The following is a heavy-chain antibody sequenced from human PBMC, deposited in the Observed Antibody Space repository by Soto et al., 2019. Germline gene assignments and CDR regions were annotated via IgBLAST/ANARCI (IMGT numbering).Heavy chain of an antibody. Sequence: PSETLSLTCTVSGGAVSSGTYYWSWIRRPPGKGLEWIGYIYYSGTTNYNPSLKSRVTISVDTSKNQFSLKLNSVTAADTAVYYCARSMYYYDSSGYSKEYYFDYWGPGTLVTVS. CDR2: IYYSGTT. CDR3: ARSMYYYDSSGYSKEYYFDY. V-gene: IGHV4-61*01. J-gene: IGHJ4*02. D-gene: IGHD3-22*01. CDR1: GGAVSSGTYY.